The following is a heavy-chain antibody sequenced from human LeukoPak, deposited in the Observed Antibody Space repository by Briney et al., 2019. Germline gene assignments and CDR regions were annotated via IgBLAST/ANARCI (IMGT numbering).Heavy chain of an antibody. J-gene: IGHJ2*01. CDR2: MNPNSGNT. CDR1: GYTFTSYD. D-gene: IGHD3-16*01. CDR3: ARGRVGVSYWYFDL. Sequence: ASVKVSCEASGYTFTSYDINWVRQATGQGLEWMGWMNPNSGNTGYAQKFQGRVTMTRNTSISTAYMELSSLRSEDTAVYYCARGRVGVSYWYFDLWGRGTLVTVSS. V-gene: IGHV1-8*01.